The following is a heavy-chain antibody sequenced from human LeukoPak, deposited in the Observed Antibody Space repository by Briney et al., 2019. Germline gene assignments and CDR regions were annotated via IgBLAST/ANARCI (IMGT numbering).Heavy chain of an antibody. J-gene: IGHJ6*04. V-gene: IGHV3-23*01. D-gene: IGHD3-3*01. CDR2: ISGNVVST. Sequence: GGSLRLSCAASGFTFRSYAMNWVRQAPGKWLEWVSAISGNVVSTYYADSVKGRFIISRDNSKNTLYLQMNSLRAEDTAVYYCARDRGAYDFWSGYYKPPIWGKGTTVTVSS. CDR1: GFTFRSYA. CDR3: ARDRGAYDFWSGYYKPPI.